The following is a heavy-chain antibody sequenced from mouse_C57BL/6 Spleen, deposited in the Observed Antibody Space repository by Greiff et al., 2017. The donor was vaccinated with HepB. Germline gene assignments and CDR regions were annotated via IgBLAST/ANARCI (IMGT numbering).Heavy chain of an antibody. CDR3: ARAALYYYGSSYFDY. Sequence: ESGPGLVKPSQSLSLTCSVTGYSITSGYYWNWIRQFPGNKLEWMGYISYDGSNNYNPSLKNRISITRDTSKNQFFLKLNSVTTEDTATYYCARAALYYYGSSYFDYWGQGTTLTVSS. CDR2: ISYDGSN. J-gene: IGHJ2*01. CDR1: GYSITSGYY. V-gene: IGHV3-6*01. D-gene: IGHD1-1*01.